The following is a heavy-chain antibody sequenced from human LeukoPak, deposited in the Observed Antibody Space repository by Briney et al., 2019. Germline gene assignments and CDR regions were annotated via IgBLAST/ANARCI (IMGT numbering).Heavy chain of an antibody. J-gene: IGHJ4*02. CDR3: ARGYSYGPPLGY. V-gene: IGHV4-31*03. D-gene: IGHD5-18*01. CDR2: IYYSGST. CDR1: GGSISSGGYY. Sequence: SETLSLTCTVSGGSISSGGYYWSWIRQHPGKGLEWIGYIYYSGSTYYNPSLKSRVTISVDTSKNQFSLKLSSVTAADTAVYYCARGYSYGPPLGYWGQGTLVTVSS.